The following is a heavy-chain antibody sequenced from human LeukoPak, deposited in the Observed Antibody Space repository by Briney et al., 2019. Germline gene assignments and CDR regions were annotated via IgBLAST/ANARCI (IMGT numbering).Heavy chain of an antibody. CDR2: INPNSGGT. CDR3: AGRGDFGVVSMDV. V-gene: IGHV1-2*02. Sequence: GASVKVSCKASGYTFTSYDINWVRQATGQGLEWMGWINPNSGGTNYAQKFQGRVTMTRDTSISTAYMELSRLRSDDTAVYYCAGRGDFGVVSMDVWGKGTTVTVSS. CDR1: GYTFTSYD. D-gene: IGHD3-3*01. J-gene: IGHJ6*03.